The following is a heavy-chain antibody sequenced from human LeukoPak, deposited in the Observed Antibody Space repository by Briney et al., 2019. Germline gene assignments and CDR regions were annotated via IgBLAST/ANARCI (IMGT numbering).Heavy chain of an antibody. J-gene: IGHJ6*02. CDR3: ARAKIYLTDYYYYGMDF. V-gene: IGHV4-59*01. CDR2: IYYSGST. CDR1: GGSISSYY. Sequence: SETLSLTCTVSGGSISSYYWSWIRQPPGKGLEWIGYIYYSGSTNYNPSLKSRVTISVDTSKNQFSLKLSSVTAADTAVYYCARAKIYLTDYYYYGMDFWGQGTTVTVSS. D-gene: IGHD3-16*01.